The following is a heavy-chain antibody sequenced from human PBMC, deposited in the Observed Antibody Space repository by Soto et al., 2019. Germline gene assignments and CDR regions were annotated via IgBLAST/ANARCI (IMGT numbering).Heavy chain of an antibody. J-gene: IGHJ6*02. V-gene: IGHV3-33*01. CDR2: IWYDGSNK. CDR3: ASTPYDSSGYYYYYYGMDV. D-gene: IGHD3-22*01. CDR1: GFTFSSYG. Sequence: GGSLRLSCAASGFTFSSYGMHWVRQAPGKGLEWVAVIWYDGSNKYYADSVKGRFTISRDNSKNTLYLQMNSLRAEDTAVYYCASTPYDSSGYYYYYYGMDVRGQGTTVTVSS.